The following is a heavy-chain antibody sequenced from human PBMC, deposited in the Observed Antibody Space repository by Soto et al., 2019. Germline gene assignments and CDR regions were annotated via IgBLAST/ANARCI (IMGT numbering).Heavy chain of an antibody. CDR2: ISDDGVAT. Sequence: EVQLLDSGGGLVQPGGSLRLSCAASGFTFSGYAMGWVRQAPGKGLEWVSGISDDGVATYYADSAKGRFSISRDNFKNMVYMQMDSLRAEDTAFYYCAKFRAGTYQKYCFDSWGQGTLVTVSS. V-gene: IGHV3-23*01. J-gene: IGHJ4*02. CDR1: GFTFSGYA. CDR3: AKFRAGTYQKYCFDS. D-gene: IGHD3-10*01.